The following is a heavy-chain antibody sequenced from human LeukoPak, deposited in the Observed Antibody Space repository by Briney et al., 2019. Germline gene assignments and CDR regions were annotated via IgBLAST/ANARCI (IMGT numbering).Heavy chain of an antibody. CDR1: GFTFSSYS. V-gene: IGHV3-48*01. D-gene: IGHD6-13*01. Sequence: PGGSLRLSCAASGFTFSSYSMNWVRQAPGKGLEWVSYISSSSSTIYYADSVKGRFTISRDNAKNSLYLQMNSLRAEDTAVYYCARDIIAAAGKEDYWGQGTLVTVSS. CDR3: ARDIIAAAGKEDY. CDR2: ISSSSSTI. J-gene: IGHJ4*02.